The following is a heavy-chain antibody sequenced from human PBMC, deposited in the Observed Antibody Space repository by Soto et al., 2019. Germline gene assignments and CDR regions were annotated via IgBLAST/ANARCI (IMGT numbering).Heavy chain of an antibody. V-gene: IGHV4-4*07. J-gene: IGHJ4*02. CDR1: GASITGSSY. CDR3: ARGMTPPGAPAWYYFDS. D-gene: IGHD2-8*02. Sequence: ASETLSLTCTVSGASITGSSYWCCIRQPAGKGLEWIGRFSLSGTTNYNPSLRSRVTMSADVSKNQFSLRLTSVTAADTALYYCARGMTPPGAPAWYYFDSWGQGTLVTVSS. CDR2: FSLSGTT.